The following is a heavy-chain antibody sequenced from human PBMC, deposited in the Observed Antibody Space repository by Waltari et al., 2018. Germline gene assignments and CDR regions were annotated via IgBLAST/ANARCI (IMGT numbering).Heavy chain of an antibody. Sequence: QVQLQQWGAGLLKPSETTSLTCAVYGGSFRGFYWRWIRQPPGEGLDVIGEINHSGSTNYNPSLKSRVTISVDTSKNQFSLKLSSVTAADTAVYYCARPALSSGWYFYDYWGQGTMVTVSS. V-gene: IGHV4-34*01. J-gene: IGHJ4*02. D-gene: IGHD6-19*01. CDR1: GGSFRGFY. CDR2: INHSGST. CDR3: ARPALSSGWYFYDY.